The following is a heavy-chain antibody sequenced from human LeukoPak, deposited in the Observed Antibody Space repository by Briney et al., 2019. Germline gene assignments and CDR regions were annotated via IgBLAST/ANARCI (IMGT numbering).Heavy chain of an antibody. V-gene: IGHV3-23*01. CDR3: ARGMIKLRGPPPYYYYYGMDV. CDR2: ISGSGGST. Sequence: GGSLRLSCAASGFTFSSYAMSWVRQAPGKGLEWVSAISGSGGSTYYADSVKGRFTISRENAKNSLYLQMNSLRAGDTAVYYCARGMIKLRGPPPYYYYYGMDVWGQGTTVTVSS. CDR1: GFTFSSYA. D-gene: IGHD1-7*01. J-gene: IGHJ6*02.